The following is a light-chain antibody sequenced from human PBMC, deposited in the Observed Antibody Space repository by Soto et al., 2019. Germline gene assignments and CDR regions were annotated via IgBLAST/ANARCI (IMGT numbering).Light chain of an antibody. J-gene: IGLJ2*01. CDR2: EVN. Sequence: QPVLTQPPSASGSPGQSVTISCTGTSSDVGGYNYVSWYQQHPGKAPKLMIYEVNKRPSGVPDRFSGSKSGNTASLTVSGLQAEDETYYYCSSYAGSNNMIFGGGTKVTVL. CDR3: SSYAGSNNMI. CDR1: SSDVGGYNY. V-gene: IGLV2-8*01.